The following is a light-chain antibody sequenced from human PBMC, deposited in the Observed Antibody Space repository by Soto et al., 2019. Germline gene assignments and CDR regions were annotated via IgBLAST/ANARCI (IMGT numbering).Light chain of an antibody. CDR3: SSYTSNRTQ. Sequence: QSALTQPASVSGAPGQSITISCTGTSSDVGGYNYVSWYQQHPGKAPKLMIYDVSNRPSGVYNRFSGSKSGNTASLTISGLQAEDEADYYCSSYTSNRTQFGGGTKLTVL. J-gene: IGLJ2*01. CDR1: SSDVGGYNY. V-gene: IGLV2-14*01. CDR2: DVS.